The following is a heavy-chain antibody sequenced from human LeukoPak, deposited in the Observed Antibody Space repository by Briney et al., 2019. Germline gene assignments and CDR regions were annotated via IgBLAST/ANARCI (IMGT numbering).Heavy chain of an antibody. CDR1: GYTFTSYY. Sequence: ASVTVSCKASGYTFTSYYMHWVRPAPGQGREGVGWIYPNRCVKNYAQKFQRRVTMTRDTSISTAYMELSRLRSDDTAVYYCARAPPRYFDWLLTSFDYWGQGTLVTVSS. J-gene: IGHJ4*02. CDR2: IYPNRCVK. D-gene: IGHD3-9*01. V-gene: IGHV1-2*02. CDR3: ARAPPRYFDWLLTSFDY.